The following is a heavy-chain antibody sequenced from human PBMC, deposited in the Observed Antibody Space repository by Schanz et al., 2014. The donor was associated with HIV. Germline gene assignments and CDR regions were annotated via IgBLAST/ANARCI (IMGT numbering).Heavy chain of an antibody. J-gene: IGHJ5*01. CDR1: GFTFNNYA. CDR2: ISESGGRS. V-gene: IGHV3-23*04. CDR3: ARDKSNLGMDS. Sequence: VQLVESGGGFEQPGGSLRLSCVASGFTFNNYAMTWVRQAPGKGLEWVSSISESGGRSYYAGSVKGRFATSRDNAKNSLYLQMNTLRADDTAVYYCARDKSNLGMDSWGQGTLVTVSS.